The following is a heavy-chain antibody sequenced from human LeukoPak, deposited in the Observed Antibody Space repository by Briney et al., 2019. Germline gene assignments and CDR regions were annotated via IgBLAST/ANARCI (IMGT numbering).Heavy chain of an antibody. V-gene: IGHV4-61*01. D-gene: IGHD3-10*01. CDR1: GGSISSSSYY. CDR2: IYYSGST. CDR3: ARDYGDY. J-gene: IGHJ4*02. Sequence: KPSETLSLTCTVSGGSISSSSYYWGWIRQPPGKGLEWIGYIYYSGSTNYNPSLKSRVTISVDTSKNQFSLKLSSVTAADTAVYYCARDYGDYWGQGTLVTVSS.